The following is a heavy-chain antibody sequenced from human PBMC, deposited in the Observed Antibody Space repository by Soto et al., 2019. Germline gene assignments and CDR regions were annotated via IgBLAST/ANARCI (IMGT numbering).Heavy chain of an antibody. D-gene: IGHD3-10*01. CDR2: MNPNSGNT. CDR3: ARGINYYASGDDAFDI. CDR1: GYTFTSYD. Sequence: QVQLVQSGAEVKKPGASVKVSCKASGYTFTSYDINWERQATGQGLEWMGWMNPNSGNTGYAQKFQDRVTMTRNTSISTAYMELSSLRSEDTAVYYCARGINYYASGDDAFDIWGQGTMVTVSS. V-gene: IGHV1-8*01. J-gene: IGHJ3*02.